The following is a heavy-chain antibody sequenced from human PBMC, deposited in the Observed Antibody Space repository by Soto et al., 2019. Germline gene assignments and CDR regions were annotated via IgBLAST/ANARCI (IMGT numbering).Heavy chain of an antibody. Sequence: PGGSLRLSCAASGFTFSNAWMNWVRQAPGKGLEWVGRIKSKTDGGTTDYAAPVKGRFTISRDDSKNTLHLQMNSLRAEDTAVYYCAKDTELEKVKYYDFWSGYYKEDPSYYYYGMDVWGQGTTVTVSS. V-gene: IGHV3-15*07. CDR3: AKDTELEKVKYYDFWSGYYKEDPSYYYYGMDV. D-gene: IGHD3-3*01. CDR2: IKSKTDGGTT. CDR1: GFTFSNAW. J-gene: IGHJ6*02.